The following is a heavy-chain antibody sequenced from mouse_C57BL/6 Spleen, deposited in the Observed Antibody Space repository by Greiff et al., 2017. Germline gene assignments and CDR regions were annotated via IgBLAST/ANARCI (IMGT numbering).Heavy chain of an antibody. CDR1: GFTFSSYA. CDR3: AREGMDSYYFDY. Sequence: EVKLVESGGGLVKPGGSLKLSCAASGFTFSSYAMSWVRQTPETRLEWVATISDGGSYTYYPDNVKGRFTISRDNAKNNLYLQMSHLKSEDTAMYYCAREGMDSYYFDYWGQGTTLTVSS. CDR2: ISDGGSYT. V-gene: IGHV5-4*01. J-gene: IGHJ2*01.